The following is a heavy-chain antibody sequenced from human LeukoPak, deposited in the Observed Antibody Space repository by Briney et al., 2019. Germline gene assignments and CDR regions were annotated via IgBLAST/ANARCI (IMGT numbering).Heavy chain of an antibody. V-gene: IGHV4-30-4*08. Sequence: NPSQTLSLTCTVSGGSISSGDYYWSWIRQPPGKGLEWIGYIYYSGSTYYNPSLKSRVTISVDTSKNQFSLKLSSVTAADTAVYYCARGGSRSYTSSTLDYWGQGTLVTVSS. D-gene: IGHD6-6*01. CDR1: GGSISSGDYY. J-gene: IGHJ4*02. CDR2: IYYSGST. CDR3: ARGGSRSYTSSTLDY.